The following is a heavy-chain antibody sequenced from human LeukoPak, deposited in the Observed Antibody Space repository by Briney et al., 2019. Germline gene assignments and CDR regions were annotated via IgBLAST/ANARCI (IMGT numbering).Heavy chain of an antibody. Sequence: PGGSLRLSCAASGFTFSTSWMPWVRQTPGKGPVWVSRISKDGSATNYAGSVKGRFTISRDNAKNTLDLQMNSLRVDDTALYYCVRELGAPGYFQHWGQGILVTVSS. CDR3: VRELGAPGYFQH. J-gene: IGHJ1*01. CDR1: GFTFSTSW. V-gene: IGHV3-74*01. D-gene: IGHD7-27*01. CDR2: ISKDGSAT.